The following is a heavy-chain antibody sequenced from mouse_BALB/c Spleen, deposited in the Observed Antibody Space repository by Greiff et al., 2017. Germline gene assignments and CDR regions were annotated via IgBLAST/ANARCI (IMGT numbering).Heavy chain of an antibody. V-gene: IGHV5-6-3*01. CDR1: GFTFSSYG. D-gene: IGHD4-1*01. J-gene: IGHJ4*01. CDR2: INSNGGST. Sequence: EVKLMESGGGLVQPGGSLKLSCAASGFTFSSYGMSWVRQTPDKRLELVATINSNGGSTYYPDSVKGRFTISRDNAKNTLYLQMSSLKSEDTAMYYCARENWDGRAMDYWGQGTSVTVSA. CDR3: ARENWDGRAMDY.